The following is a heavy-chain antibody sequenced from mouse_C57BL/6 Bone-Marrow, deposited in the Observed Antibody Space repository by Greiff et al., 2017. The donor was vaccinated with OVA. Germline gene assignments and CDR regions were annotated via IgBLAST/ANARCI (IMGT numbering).Heavy chain of an antibody. D-gene: IGHD3-1*01. CDR2: IYPVSGET. J-gene: IGHJ3*01. CDR1: GYTFTSYW. V-gene: IGHV1-11*01. CDR3: ATGGSFAY. Sequence: VQLQQPGAELVKPGASVKLSCKASGYTFTSYWMHWVKQRPGQGLEWIGRIYPVSGETNYNQKFMGKATFSVDRSSSTVYMVLNSLTSEDPAVYYCATGGSFAYWGQGTLVTVSA.